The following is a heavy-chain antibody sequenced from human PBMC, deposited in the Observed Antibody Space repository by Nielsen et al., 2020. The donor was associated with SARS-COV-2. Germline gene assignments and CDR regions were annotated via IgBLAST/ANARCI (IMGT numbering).Heavy chain of an antibody. CDR1: GGSFSGYF. CDR2: INHSGST. CDR3: ARGRNENDYMDV. Sequence: SETLSLTCAVYGGSFSGYFWSWIRQPPGKGLECIGEINHSGSTNYNPSLKSRVTMSVDTSKNQFSLKLSSVTAADTAVYYCARGRNENDYMDVWGSGTTVTMSS. J-gene: IGHJ6*03. V-gene: IGHV4-34*01. D-gene: IGHD1-14*01.